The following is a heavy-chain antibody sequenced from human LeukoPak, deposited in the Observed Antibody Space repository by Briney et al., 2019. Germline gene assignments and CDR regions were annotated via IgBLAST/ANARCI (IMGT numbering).Heavy chain of an antibody. Sequence: SETLSLTCTVSGGSTSSYYWSWIRQPPGKGLEWIGYIYYSGSTNYNPSLKSRVTISVDTSKNQFSLKLSSVTAADTAVHYCASGKQWTPRWGDAFDIWGQGTMVTVSS. V-gene: IGHV4-59*01. CDR2: IYYSGST. CDR3: ASGKQWTPRWGDAFDI. D-gene: IGHD6-19*01. CDR1: GGSTSSYY. J-gene: IGHJ3*02.